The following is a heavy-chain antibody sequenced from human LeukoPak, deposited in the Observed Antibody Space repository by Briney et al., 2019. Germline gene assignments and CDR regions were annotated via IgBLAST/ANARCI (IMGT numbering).Heavy chain of an antibody. CDR1: GFTVSSNY. CDR3: ASPEISIAVAGTGFDY. D-gene: IGHD6-19*01. CDR2: IDTGGST. V-gene: IGHV3-53*01. Sequence: PGGSLRLSCAASGFTVSSNYMSWVRQAPGKGLEWVSLIDTGGSTYYADSVRGRFTISRDNSKNTLYLQMNSLRAEDTAVYYCASPEISIAVAGTGFDYWGQGTLVTVSS. J-gene: IGHJ4*02.